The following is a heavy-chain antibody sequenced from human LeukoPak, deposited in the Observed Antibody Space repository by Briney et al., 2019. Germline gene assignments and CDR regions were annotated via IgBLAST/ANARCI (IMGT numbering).Heavy chain of an antibody. V-gene: IGHV3-66*01. J-gene: IGHJ4*02. CDR1: GFTVSSNY. D-gene: IGHD2-15*01. CDR2: IYSGGST. Sequence: GGSLRLSCAASGFTVSSNYMSWVRQAPGKGLEWVSVIYSGGSTYYADSVKGRFTISRDNSKNTLYLQMNSLRAEDTAVYYCAREVAGTVSVFDYWGQGTLVTVSS. CDR3: AREVAGTVSVFDY.